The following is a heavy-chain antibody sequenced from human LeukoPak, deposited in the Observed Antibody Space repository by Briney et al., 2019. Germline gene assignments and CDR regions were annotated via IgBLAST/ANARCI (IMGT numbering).Heavy chain of an antibody. D-gene: IGHD2-8*01. V-gene: IGHV4-61*08. Sequence: SQTLSLTCTVSGGSISSGGYYWSWIRQPPGKGLEWIGYIYYSGSTNYNPSLKSRVTISVDTSKNQFSLKLSSVTAADTAVYYCASMGCTNGVCFYFDYWGQGTLVTVSS. CDR2: IYYSGST. CDR1: GGSISSGGYY. J-gene: IGHJ4*02. CDR3: ASMGCTNGVCFYFDY.